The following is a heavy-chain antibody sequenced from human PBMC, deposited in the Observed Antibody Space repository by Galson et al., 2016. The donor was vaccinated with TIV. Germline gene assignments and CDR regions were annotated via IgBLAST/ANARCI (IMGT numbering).Heavy chain of an antibody. CDR2: IHPGDSDT. D-gene: IGHD3-9*01. J-gene: IGHJ3*02. CDR1: GYSFTSYW. Sequence: QSGAEVKKPGESLKISCKGSGYSFTSYWIAWVRQMPGEGLELMGVIHPGDSDTRYSPSFPGQVSISADRSISTAYLQWSSLKASDTAMYYCAKQLDFDQRVLDAFHIWGQGTLLTVSS. CDR3: AKQLDFDQRVLDAFHI. V-gene: IGHV5-51*01.